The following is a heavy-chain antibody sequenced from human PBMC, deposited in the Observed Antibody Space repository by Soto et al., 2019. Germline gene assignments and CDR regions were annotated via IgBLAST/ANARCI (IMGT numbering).Heavy chain of an antibody. V-gene: IGHV3-48*02. CDR2: ISSSSDNI. J-gene: IGHJ4*02. D-gene: IGHD4-17*01. Sequence: EVQVVEFGGGLVQPGGSLRLSCAASGFTFTDYSMNWVRQAPGKGLQWVSYISSSSDNIYYADSVKGRFTISRDNAKNSLYLQMNSLRDEDTAVYYCARAHDYGDYEAKGVDHWVQGTLVTVSP. CDR3: ARAHDYGDYEAKGVDH. CDR1: GFTFTDYS.